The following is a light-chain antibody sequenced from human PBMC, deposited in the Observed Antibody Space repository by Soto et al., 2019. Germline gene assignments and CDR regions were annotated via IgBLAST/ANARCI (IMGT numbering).Light chain of an antibody. CDR3: QQYNDWPRT. Sequence: ETVMTQSPGTLSVSLGERATLSCRASQSVSIHLAWYQQKPGQAPRLLIYDTSTRATGIPARFSGSGSGTEFTLTISSLQSEDFAIYYCQQYNDWPRTFGQGTKVDI. J-gene: IGKJ1*01. CDR1: QSVSIH. CDR2: DTS. V-gene: IGKV3-15*01.